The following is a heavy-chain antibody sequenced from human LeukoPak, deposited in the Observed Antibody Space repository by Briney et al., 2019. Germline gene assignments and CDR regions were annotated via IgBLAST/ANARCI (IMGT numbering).Heavy chain of an antibody. D-gene: IGHD4-23*01. Sequence: GESLKISCEGSGYNFSNCLIGWVRQMPGKGLEWMGIIYPGDSDTRYGPSFQGQVTISADKSISTAYLQWSSLKASDTAMYYCAKHGGGGSGGNSGFDYWGQGTLVTVSS. CDR1: GYNFSNCL. CDR3: AKHGGGGSGGNSGFDY. J-gene: IGHJ4*02. V-gene: IGHV5-51*01. CDR2: IYPGDSDT.